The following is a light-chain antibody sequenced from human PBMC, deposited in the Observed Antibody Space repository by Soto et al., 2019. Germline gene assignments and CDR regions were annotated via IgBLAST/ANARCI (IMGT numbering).Light chain of an antibody. Sequence: DIQMNQSPSTLSASVGDRVTLTCRASQMMYTWLAWYQQKPGKAPQLLVYEASSLDVGGPSRFSGSGSGTEFPLTISSLQLEDFATYYCQQYSTFWTFGQGTKVDIK. CDR3: QQYSTFWT. CDR2: EAS. V-gene: IGKV1-5*03. J-gene: IGKJ1*01. CDR1: QMMYTW.